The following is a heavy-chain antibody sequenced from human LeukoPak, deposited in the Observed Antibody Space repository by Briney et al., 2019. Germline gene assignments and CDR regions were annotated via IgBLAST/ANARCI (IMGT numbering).Heavy chain of an antibody. V-gene: IGHV1-46*01. CDR3: AREEGGYFDY. D-gene: IGHD3-16*01. J-gene: IGHJ4*02. CDR2: INPSSGST. CDR1: GYTFTNYY. Sequence: ASVKVSCKASGYTFTNYYIHWVRQAPGQGLEWMAIINPSSGSTSYAQKFQGRVTMTRDTSTNTVYMELSSLRAEDTALYYCAREEGGYFDYWGQGTLVTVSS.